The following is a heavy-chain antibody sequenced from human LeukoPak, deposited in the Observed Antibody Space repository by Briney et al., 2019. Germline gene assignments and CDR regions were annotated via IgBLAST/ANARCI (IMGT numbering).Heavy chain of an antibody. D-gene: IGHD1-26*01. CDR1: GFTFDDYA. V-gene: IGHV3-43*02. J-gene: IGHJ2*01. Sequence: PGGSLRLSCAASGFTFDDYAMHWVRQAPGKGLEWVSLISGDGGSTYYADSVRGRFTIPRDNSKNSLYLQMNSLRTEDTALYYCAKDTPWDPSWYFDLWGRGTLVTPSA. CDR3: AKDTPWDPSWYFDL. CDR2: ISGDGGST.